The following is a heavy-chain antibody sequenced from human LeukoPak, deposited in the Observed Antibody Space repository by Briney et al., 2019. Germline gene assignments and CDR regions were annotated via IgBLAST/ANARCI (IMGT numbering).Heavy chain of an antibody. CDR1: GFTFSSYA. CDR2: ISGSGVNT. D-gene: IGHD6-13*01. J-gene: IGHJ4*02. CDR3: AKSFGPVIAAAGTGAD. V-gene: IGHV3-23*01. Sequence: GGSLRLSCAASGFTFSSYAMNWVRQAPGKGLEWVSVISGSGVNTDYADSVKGRFTISRDNSKNTLFLQMNSLRADDTAVYYCAKSFGPVIAAAGTGADWGQGTLVTVSS.